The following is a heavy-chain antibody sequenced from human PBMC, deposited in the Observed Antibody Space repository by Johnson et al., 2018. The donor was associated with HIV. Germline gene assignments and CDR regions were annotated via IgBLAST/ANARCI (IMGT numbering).Heavy chain of an antibody. CDR1: GFTFSSYA. V-gene: IGHV3-30*04. Sequence: VQLVESGGGLVQPGRSLRLSCAASGFTFSSYAMHWVRQAPGKGLEWVAVISYDGSNKYYADAVKGRSTISRDKATTTLYLQMNSLRAEDTAVYYCARGGTMIVVVITYDAVDIWGQGTMVTVSS. D-gene: IGHD3-22*01. J-gene: IGHJ3*02. CDR3: ARGGTMIVVVITYDAVDI. CDR2: ISYDGSNK.